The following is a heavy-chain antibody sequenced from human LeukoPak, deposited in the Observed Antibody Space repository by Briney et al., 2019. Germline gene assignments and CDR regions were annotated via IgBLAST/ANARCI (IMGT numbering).Heavy chain of an antibody. CDR3: ARYVVYGSGKYYFDY. Sequence: PSETLSLTCTVSGGSISSYYWSWIRQPPGKGLEWIASINYSGSTYYNPSLKSRVTVSVDTSENQFSLKLSSVTAADTAVYYCARYVVYGSGKYYFDYWGQGTLVTVSS. J-gene: IGHJ4*02. CDR1: GGSISSYY. D-gene: IGHD3-10*01. V-gene: IGHV4-59*04. CDR2: INYSGST.